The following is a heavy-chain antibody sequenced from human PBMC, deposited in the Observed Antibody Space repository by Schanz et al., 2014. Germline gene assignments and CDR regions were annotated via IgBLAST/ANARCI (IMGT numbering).Heavy chain of an antibody. CDR3: AKDFVPLVQQLIRSGGAHLDH. V-gene: IGHV3-30*18. J-gene: IGHJ4*02. D-gene: IGHD6-13*01. Sequence: QVQLVESGGGVVQPGRFLRLSCAASGFTFSNYGLVWVRQAPGKGLEWLAVISYDGSDKFHADSVKGRFTISRDNSKNTLYLQMNSLRVEDTAVYYCAKDFVPLVQQLIRSGGAHLDHWGQGTLVTVSS. CDR1: GFTFSNYG. CDR2: ISYDGSDK.